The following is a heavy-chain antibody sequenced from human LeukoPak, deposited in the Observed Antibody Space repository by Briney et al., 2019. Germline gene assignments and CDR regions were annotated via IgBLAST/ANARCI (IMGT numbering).Heavy chain of an antibody. CDR3: ARDGSLGATPYDAFDI. Sequence: SVKVSCKASGGTFSSYAISWVRQAPGQGLEWMGGIIPIFGTANYAQKFQGRVTITADESTSTAYMELSSLRSEDTAVYYCARDGSLGATPYDAFDIWGRGTMVTVSS. V-gene: IGHV1-69*13. D-gene: IGHD1-26*01. CDR1: GGTFSSYA. CDR2: IIPIFGTA. J-gene: IGHJ3*02.